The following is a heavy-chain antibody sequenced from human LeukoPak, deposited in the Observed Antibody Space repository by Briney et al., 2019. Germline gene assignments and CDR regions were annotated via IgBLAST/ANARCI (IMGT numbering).Heavy chain of an antibody. Sequence: SETLSLTCTVSGGSISSGDYYWSWIRQPPGKGLEWIGYIYYSGSTNYNPSLKSRVTISVDTSKNQFSLKLSSVTAADTAVYYCARFRGFGETLFDYWGQGTLVTVSS. CDR3: ARFRGFGETLFDY. J-gene: IGHJ4*02. CDR1: GGSISSGDYY. CDR2: IYYSGST. D-gene: IGHD3-10*01. V-gene: IGHV4-61*08.